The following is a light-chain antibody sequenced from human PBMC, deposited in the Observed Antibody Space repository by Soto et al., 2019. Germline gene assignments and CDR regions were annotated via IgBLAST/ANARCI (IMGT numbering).Light chain of an antibody. CDR1: YSNIGSNT. J-gene: IGLJ2*01. Sequence: QSVLTQPPSVSATPGQRVTISCSGTYSNIGSNTVAWYQRLPGTAPKLLIYSNNERPSRVPDLFSGSKSGSSASLAISGLQSEDEDDYYCAEWDYSLNSPRMLFGGGTKVTVL. CDR3: AEWDYSLNSPRML. V-gene: IGLV1-44*01. CDR2: SNN.